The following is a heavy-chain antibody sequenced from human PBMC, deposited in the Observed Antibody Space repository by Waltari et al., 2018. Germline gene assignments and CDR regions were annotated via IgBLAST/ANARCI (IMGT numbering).Heavy chain of an antibody. CDR1: GYSISSGYY. V-gene: IGHV4-38-2*01. Sequence: QVQLQESGPGLVKPSETLSLTCAVSGYSISSGYYWGWIRQPPGKGLEWIGSIYHSGSTYYNPSLKIRVTISVDTSKNQFSLKLSSVTAADTAVYYCARRSGSYHGGFDPWGQGTLVTVSS. CDR3: ARRSGSYHGGFDP. J-gene: IGHJ5*02. CDR2: IYHSGST. D-gene: IGHD1-26*01.